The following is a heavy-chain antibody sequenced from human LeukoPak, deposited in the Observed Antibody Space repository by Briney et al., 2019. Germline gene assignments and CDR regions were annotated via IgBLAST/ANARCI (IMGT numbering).Heavy chain of an antibody. CDR3: ARDRAIEGLFDY. D-gene: IGHD1-26*01. V-gene: IGHV3-9*01. CDR1: GFTFDDYA. J-gene: IGHJ4*02. CDR2: ITWNSDNI. Sequence: GGSLRLSCAASGFTFDDYAMHWVRQAPGKGLEWVSGITWNSDNIGYVDSVRGRFTISRDNAKNSLYLQMNSLRAEDTAVYYCARDRAIEGLFDYWGQGTLVTVSS.